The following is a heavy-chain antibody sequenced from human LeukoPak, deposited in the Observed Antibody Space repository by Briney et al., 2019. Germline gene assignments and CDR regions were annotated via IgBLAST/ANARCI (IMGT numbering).Heavy chain of an antibody. CDR3: AKSGNYYDSSGYYCDY. CDR1: GFTFSSYA. Sequence: PGGSLRLSCAASGFTFSSYAMHWVRQAPGKGLEWVAVISYDGSNKYYADSVKGRFTISRDNSKNTLYLQMNSLRAEDTAVYYCAKSGNYYDSSGYYCDYWGQGTLVTVSS. CDR2: ISYDGSNK. D-gene: IGHD3-22*01. J-gene: IGHJ4*02. V-gene: IGHV3-30-3*02.